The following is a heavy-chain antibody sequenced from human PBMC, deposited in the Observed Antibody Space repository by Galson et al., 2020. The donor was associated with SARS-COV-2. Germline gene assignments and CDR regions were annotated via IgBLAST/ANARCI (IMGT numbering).Heavy chain of an antibody. CDR3: AKDYYDSGSSLPDY. Sequence: GGSLRLSCAAFGFTFSSYGMHWVRQAPGKGLEWVAVISYDGSNKYYADSVKGRFTISRDNSKNTLYLQMNSLRAVDTAVYYCAKDYYDSGSSLPDYWGQGTLVTVSS. V-gene: IGHV3-30*18. CDR1: GFTFSSYG. CDR2: ISYDGSNK. J-gene: IGHJ4*02. D-gene: IGHD3-10*01.